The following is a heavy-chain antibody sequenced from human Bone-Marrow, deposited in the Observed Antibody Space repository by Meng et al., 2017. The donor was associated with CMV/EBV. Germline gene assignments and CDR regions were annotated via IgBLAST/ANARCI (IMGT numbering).Heavy chain of an antibody. CDR1: GFSFNDYG. CDR2: ITFDGSNP. D-gene: IGHD6-6*01. Sequence: GGSLRLSCAVSGFSFNDYGMHWVRQTPGKGLEWLTFITFDGSNPYYADSVKGRFTISRDNSKNTLYLQMNSLRNDDTAVYYCARAMIIAARALDFWGQGTLVTVSS. V-gene: IGHV3-30*03. CDR3: ARAMIIAARALDF. J-gene: IGHJ4*02.